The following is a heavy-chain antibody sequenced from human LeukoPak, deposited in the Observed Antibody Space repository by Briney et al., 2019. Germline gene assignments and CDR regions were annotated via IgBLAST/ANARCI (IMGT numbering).Heavy chain of an antibody. CDR3: ARVVVPASGRHFDY. CDR1: GYTFTHYA. J-gene: IGHJ4*02. Sequence: ASVKVSCKASGYTFTHYAMNWVRQAPGQGLEWMGWINTNTGKSTYAQGFTGRFVFSLDTSVSTAYLQISSLKAEDTAVYYCARVVVPASGRHFDYWGQGTLVTVSS. CDR2: INTNTGKS. D-gene: IGHD2-2*01. V-gene: IGHV7-4-1*02.